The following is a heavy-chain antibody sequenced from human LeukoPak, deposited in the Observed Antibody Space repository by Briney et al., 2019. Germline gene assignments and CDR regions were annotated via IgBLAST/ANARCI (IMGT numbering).Heavy chain of an antibody. Sequence: SVKVSCKASGGTFSSYAISWVRQAPGQGLEWMGRIIPILGIANYAQKFQGRVTITADKSTSTAYMELSSLRSEDTVVYYCGRPSSSWSYFDYWGQGTLVTVSS. V-gene: IGHV1-69*04. CDR1: GGTFSSYA. CDR3: GRPSSSWSYFDY. CDR2: IIPILGIA. J-gene: IGHJ4*02. D-gene: IGHD6-13*01.